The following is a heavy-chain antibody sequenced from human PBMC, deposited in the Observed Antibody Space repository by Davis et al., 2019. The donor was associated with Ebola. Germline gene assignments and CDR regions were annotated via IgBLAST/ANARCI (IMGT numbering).Heavy chain of an antibody. CDR2: IWDDGSNK. D-gene: IGHD6-19*01. V-gene: IGHV3-33*01. CDR1: GFTFSCYD. CDR3: ATTPQYSSGQNKPFDY. J-gene: IGHJ4*02. Sequence: GESLKISCAASGFTFSCYDMNWVRQAPGKGLQWVAVIWDDGSNKYYADSVKGRFTITRDNSKNTLYLQMNSLGAEDTAVYYCATTPQYSSGQNKPFDYWGQGTLVTVSS.